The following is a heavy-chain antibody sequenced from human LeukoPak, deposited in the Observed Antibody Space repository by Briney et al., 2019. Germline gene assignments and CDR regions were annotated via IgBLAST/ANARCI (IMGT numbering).Heavy chain of an antibody. D-gene: IGHD2-2*01. CDR2: IYTSGGT. J-gene: IGHJ6*03. CDR1: GCSISSYS. CDR3: ARAIRGSCSSTSCYAPYYYYYYYMDV. V-gene: IGHV4-4*07. Sequence: SETLSLTCTVSGCSISSYSWSWIRQPAGKGLEWIGRIYTSGGTNYNPSLKSRVTMSVDTSKNQFSLKLSSVTAADTAVYYCARAIRGSCSSTSCYAPYYYYYYYMDVWGKGTTVTVSS.